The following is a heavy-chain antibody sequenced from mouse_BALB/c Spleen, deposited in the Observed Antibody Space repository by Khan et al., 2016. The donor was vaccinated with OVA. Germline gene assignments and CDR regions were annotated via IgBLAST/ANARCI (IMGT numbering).Heavy chain of an antibody. CDR3: ARKNGSDFDY. CDR1: GYSFTGYF. V-gene: IGHV1-20*02. J-gene: IGHJ2*01. Sequence: VQLQQSGPELVKPGASVKISCKASGYSFTGYFMNWVMQGHGKSLEWIGRINPHIGETLYNQKFKGKATLTVDKSSRTVHMELRSLASEDSAVYYCARKNGSDFDYWGQGTTLTVSS. CDR2: INPHIGET. D-gene: IGHD1-1*01.